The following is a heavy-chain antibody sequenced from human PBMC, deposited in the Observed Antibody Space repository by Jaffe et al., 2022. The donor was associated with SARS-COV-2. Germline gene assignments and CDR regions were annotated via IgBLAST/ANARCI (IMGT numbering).Heavy chain of an antibody. CDR1: GYTFTGYY. CDR3: ARGKGTWIQLWSPQFCDY. CDR2: INPNSGGT. Sequence: QVQLVQSGAEVKKPGASVKVSCKASGYTFTGYYMHWVRQAPGQGLEWMGRINPNSGGTNYAQKFQGRVTMTRDTSISTAYMELSRLRSDDTAVYYCARGKGTWIQLWSPQFCDYWGQGTLVTVSS. V-gene: IGHV1-2*06. D-gene: IGHD5-18*01. J-gene: IGHJ4*02.